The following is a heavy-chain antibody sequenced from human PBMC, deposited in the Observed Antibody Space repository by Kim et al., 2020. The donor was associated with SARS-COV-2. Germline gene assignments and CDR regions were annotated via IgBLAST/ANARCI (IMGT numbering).Heavy chain of an antibody. D-gene: IGHD3-10*01. V-gene: IGHV1-69*13. Sequence: SVKVSCKASGGTFSSYAISWVRQAPGQGLEWMGGIIPIFGTANYAQKFQGRVTITADESTSTAYMELSSLRSEDTAVYYCAREGRGDGYNPEFDYWGQGTLVTVSS. CDR2: IIPIFGTA. J-gene: IGHJ4*02. CDR3: AREGRGDGYNPEFDY. CDR1: GGTFSSYA.